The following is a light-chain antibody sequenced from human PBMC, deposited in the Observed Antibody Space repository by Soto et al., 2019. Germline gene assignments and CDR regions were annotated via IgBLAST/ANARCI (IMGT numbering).Light chain of an antibody. V-gene: IGKV1-33*01. CDR3: QQYDNRPTWT. CDR2: DAS. CDR1: QDISNY. J-gene: IGKJ1*01. Sequence: DIQMTQSPSSLSASVGDRVTITCQASQDISNYLNWYQQKPGKAPKLLIYDASNLETGVPSRFSGSGSGTDFTFTISSLQPEDIATYYCQQYDNRPTWTVGQGTKVEIK.